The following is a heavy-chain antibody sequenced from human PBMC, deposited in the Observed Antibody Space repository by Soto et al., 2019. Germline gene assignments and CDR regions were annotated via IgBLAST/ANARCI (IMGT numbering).Heavy chain of an antibody. D-gene: IGHD2-21*02. CDR1: GYTLNTYY. CDR2: IHPSGGGS. CDR3: ARGGHIAVVTASFDY. Sequence: VKVSCKPSGYTLNTYYLHWVRQAPGQGLEWMGIIHPSGGGSTYAQKFLGRVTMTRDTSTSTVFMELSSLRSADTAVYYCARGGHIAVVTASFDYWGKATLVTLSS. V-gene: IGHV1-46*02. J-gene: IGHJ4*02.